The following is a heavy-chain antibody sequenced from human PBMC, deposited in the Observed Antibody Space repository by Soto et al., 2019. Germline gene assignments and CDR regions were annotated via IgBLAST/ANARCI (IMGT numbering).Heavy chain of an antibody. CDR1: GGSISSGGYY. Sequence: PSETLSLTCTVSGGSISSGGYYWSWIRQHPGKGLEWIGYIYYSGSTYYNPSLKSRVTISVDTSKNQFSLKLSSVTAAATAVYYCARGSERITIFGVVIKGRRPDYYYDMDDWGQGTMVTVSS. CDR2: IYYSGST. CDR3: ARGSERITIFGVVIKGRRPDYYYDMDD. V-gene: IGHV4-31*03. D-gene: IGHD3-3*01. J-gene: IGHJ6*02.